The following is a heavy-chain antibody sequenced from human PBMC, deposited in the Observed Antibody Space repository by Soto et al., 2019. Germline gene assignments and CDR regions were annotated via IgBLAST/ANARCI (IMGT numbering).Heavy chain of an antibody. D-gene: IGHD1-1*01. CDR3: ARGYSQYYYYGMDV. V-gene: IGHV3-30-3*01. Sequence: QVQLVESGGGVVQPGRSLRLSCAASGFTFSSYAMHWVRQAPGKGLEWVAVISYDGSNKYYADSVKGRFTISRDNSKNTLDLQMNSLRAEDTAVYYCARGYSQYYYYGMDVWGQGTTVTVSS. J-gene: IGHJ6*02. CDR1: GFTFSSYA. CDR2: ISYDGSNK.